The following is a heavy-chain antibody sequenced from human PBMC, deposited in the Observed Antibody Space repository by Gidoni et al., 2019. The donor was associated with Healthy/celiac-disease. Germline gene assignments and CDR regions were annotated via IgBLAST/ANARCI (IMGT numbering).Heavy chain of an antibody. D-gene: IGHD4-17*01. V-gene: IGHV4-39*01. CDR1: GGSISSSSYY. J-gene: IGHJ4*02. Sequence: QLQLQESGPGLVKPSETLSLTCTVSGGSISSSSYYWGWIRQPPGKGLEWIGSIYYSGSTYYNPSLKSRVTISVDTSKNQFSLKLSSVTAADTAVYYCARRFDYGKIDYWGQGTLVTVSS. CDR2: IYYSGST. CDR3: ARRFDYGKIDY.